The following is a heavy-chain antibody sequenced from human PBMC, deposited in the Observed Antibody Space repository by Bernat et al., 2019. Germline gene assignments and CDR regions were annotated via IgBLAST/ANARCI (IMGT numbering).Heavy chain of an antibody. V-gene: IGHV3-23*01. CDR3: TRGLHSSWFRPRFDY. Sequence: EVQLLESGGGLVQPGGSLRLSCAASGFTFSSYAMSWVRQAPGKGLEWVSAISGSGGSTYYADSVKGRFTISRDNSKNTLYLQRNSLRAEDTAVYYCTRGLHSSWFRPRFDYGGQGTLVTVSS. CDR2: ISGSGGST. D-gene: IGHD6-13*01. J-gene: IGHJ4*02. CDR1: GFTFSSYA.